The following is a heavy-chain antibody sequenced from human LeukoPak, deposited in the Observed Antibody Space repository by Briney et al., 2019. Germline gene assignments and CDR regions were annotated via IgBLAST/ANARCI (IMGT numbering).Heavy chain of an antibody. Sequence: SETLSLTCTVSGGSISSYYWSWIRQPPGKGLEWIGYIYYSGSTNYNPSLKSRVTISVDTSKNQFSLKLSSVTAADTAVYYCARGAQFMVFNGSYSTPNWFDPWGQGTLVTVSS. V-gene: IGHV4-59*01. CDR3: ARGAQFMVFNGSYSTPNWFDP. CDR2: IYYSGST. D-gene: IGHD1-26*01. CDR1: GGSISSYY. J-gene: IGHJ5*02.